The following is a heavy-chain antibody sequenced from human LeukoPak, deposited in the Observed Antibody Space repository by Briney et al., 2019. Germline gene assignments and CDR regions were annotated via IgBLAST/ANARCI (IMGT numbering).Heavy chain of an antibody. D-gene: IGHD5-18*01. Sequence: SETLSLTCTVSGGSITSYYWSWIWQPPGKGLEWIGYIYYSGSTNYNPSLKSRVTISVDTSKNQFSLKLSSVTAADTAVYYCATIVTAMVRRFDYWGQGTPVTVSS. CDR1: GGSITSYY. J-gene: IGHJ4*02. V-gene: IGHV4-59*08. CDR2: IYYSGST. CDR3: ATIVTAMVRRFDY.